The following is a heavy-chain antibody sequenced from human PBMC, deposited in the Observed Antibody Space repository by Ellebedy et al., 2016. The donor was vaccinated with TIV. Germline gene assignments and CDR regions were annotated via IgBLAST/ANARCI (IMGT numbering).Heavy chain of an antibody. CDR2: ISAYNGNT. J-gene: IGHJ4*02. V-gene: IGHV1-18*01. D-gene: IGHD4-17*01. CDR1: GYTFINYG. Sequence: ASVKVSXXASGYTFINYGFTWVRQAPGQGLEWMGWISAYNGNTNYAQKFQGRVTMTTDTSTNTAYMDLRSLRSDDTAMYYCARDYFGDYGGYWGQGTLVTVSS. CDR3: ARDYFGDYGGY.